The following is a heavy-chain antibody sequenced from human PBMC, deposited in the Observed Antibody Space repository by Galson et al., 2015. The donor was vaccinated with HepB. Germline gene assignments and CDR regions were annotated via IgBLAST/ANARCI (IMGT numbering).Heavy chain of an antibody. CDR2: IWKDGSNK. J-gene: IGHJ4*02. Sequence: SLRLSCAASGFSFSTYAMHWVRQAPGKGLEWVALIWKDGSNKYYSDSVKGRFTISRDNSQKTLYLQMNILRAEDTAIYYCAREDKNVAVAALDSWGQGTMVIVSS. V-gene: IGHV3-33*08. CDR3: AREDKNVAVAALDS. D-gene: IGHD6-19*01. CDR1: GFSFSTYA.